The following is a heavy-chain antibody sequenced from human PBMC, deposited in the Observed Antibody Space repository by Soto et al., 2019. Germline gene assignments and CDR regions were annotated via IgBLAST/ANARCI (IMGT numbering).Heavy chain of an antibody. V-gene: IGHV3-73*01. CDR1: GFNVSGSA. CDR3: TIAVHGSRDYYGMDV. Sequence: GVLRLSCAASGFNVSGSAIHWVRQAPGQWLVWVGRIRSKANSYATAFAASVKDRFTISRDDSRNTAYLQMNSLKTEDTALYYCTIAVHGSRDYYGMDVWGQGTTVTVSS. D-gene: IGHD6-19*01. J-gene: IGHJ6*02. CDR2: IRSKANSYAT.